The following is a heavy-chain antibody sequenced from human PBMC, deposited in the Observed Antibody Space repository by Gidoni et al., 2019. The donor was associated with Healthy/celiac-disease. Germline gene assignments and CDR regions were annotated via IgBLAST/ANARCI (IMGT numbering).Heavy chain of an antibody. CDR1: GFTVRSNY. Sequence: EVQLVESGGGLIQPGGSLRLSCSASGFTVRSNYMSWVRQAPGKGLEWVSVIYSGGSTYYADSVKGRFTISRDNSKNTLYLQMNSLRAEDTAVYYCARDSGSRYGFDYWGQGTLVTVSS. J-gene: IGHJ4*02. V-gene: IGHV3-53*01. CDR3: ARDSGSRYGFDY. CDR2: IYSGGST. D-gene: IGHD1-26*01.